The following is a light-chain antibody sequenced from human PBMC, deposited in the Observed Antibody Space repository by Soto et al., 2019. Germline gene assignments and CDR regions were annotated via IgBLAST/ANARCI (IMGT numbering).Light chain of an antibody. CDR1: QSVSSY. Sequence: EILLTPSPATLSLSPGERATLSCLASQSVSSYLAWYQQKAGQAPRLLIYDASNRATGIPARFSGSGSGTDFTLTISSLEPEDFAVYYCQQRSNWPAWTFGQGTKVDIK. CDR3: QQRSNWPAWT. CDR2: DAS. V-gene: IGKV3-11*01. J-gene: IGKJ1*01.